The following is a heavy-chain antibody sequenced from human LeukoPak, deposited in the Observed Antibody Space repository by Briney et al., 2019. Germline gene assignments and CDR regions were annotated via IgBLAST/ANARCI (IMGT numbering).Heavy chain of an antibody. V-gene: IGHV4-4*07. CDR3: ARDCSGGSCYHHDAFDI. CDR2: IYTSGST. CDR1: GGSISSYY. D-gene: IGHD2-15*01. Sequence: KSSETLSLTCTVSGGSISSYYWSWIRRPGGKGLEWIGRIYTSGSTNYNPSLKSRVTISVDTSKNQFSLKLSSVTAADTAVYYCARDCSGGSCYHHDAFDIWGQGTMVTVSS. J-gene: IGHJ3*02.